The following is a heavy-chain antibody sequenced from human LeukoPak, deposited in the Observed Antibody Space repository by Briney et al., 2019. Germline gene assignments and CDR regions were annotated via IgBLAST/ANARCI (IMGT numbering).Heavy chain of an antibody. CDR2: SSTNDGNT. D-gene: IGHD6-19*01. CDR3: ARVTNSGLFDY. CDR1: GYTFTSYG. J-gene: IGHJ4*02. V-gene: IGHV1-18*01. Sequence: VASVEVSCKASGYTFTSYGISWVRQAPGQGLEWMGWSSTNDGNTNYAQKLQGRVTMTTDTSTSTAYMELRSLRSEDTAVYYCARVTNSGLFDYWGQGTLVTVSS.